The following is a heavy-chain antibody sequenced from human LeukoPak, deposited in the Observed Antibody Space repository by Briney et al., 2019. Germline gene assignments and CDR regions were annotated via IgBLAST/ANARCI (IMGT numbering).Heavy chain of an antibody. CDR2: ISAYNGNT. CDR3: ASSEGGVGHYYYXGMDV. D-gene: IGHD3-3*01. CDR1: GYTFTSYG. Sequence: ASVKVSCKPSGYTFTSYGIRWVRPAPGQGLAWMGWISAYNGNTNYAHKLQGRVTMTTDTSTSPAYMELRSLRSDDPAVYYCASSEGGVGHYYYXGMDVWGQGTTVTVSS. V-gene: IGHV1-18*01. J-gene: IGHJ6*02.